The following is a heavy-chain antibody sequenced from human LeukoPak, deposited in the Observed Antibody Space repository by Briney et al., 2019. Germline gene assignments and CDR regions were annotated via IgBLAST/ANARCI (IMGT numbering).Heavy chain of an antibody. CDR2: IYTSGST. V-gene: IGHV4-61*02. Sequence: SETLSLTCTVSGGSISSGSYYWSWIRQPAGKGLEWIGRIYTSGSTNYNPSLKSQVTISVDTSKNQFSLKLSSVTAADTAVYYCAAGSYGYWFFDLWGRGTLVTVSS. J-gene: IGHJ2*01. D-gene: IGHD1-26*01. CDR1: GGSISSGSYY. CDR3: AAGSYGYWFFDL.